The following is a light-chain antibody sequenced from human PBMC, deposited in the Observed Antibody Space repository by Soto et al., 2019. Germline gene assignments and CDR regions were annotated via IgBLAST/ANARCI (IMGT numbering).Light chain of an antibody. V-gene: IGLV1-51*02. CDR2: ENN. J-gene: IGLJ1*01. Sequence: QSGLTQPPSGSAAPGRKVTISCSGSSSNIGNNYVSWYQQLPGTAPKLLIYENNKRPSGIPDRFSGSKSGTSATLGITGLQTGDEADYYCGTWDSSLSASVFGTGTKVTVL. CDR1: SSNIGNNY. CDR3: GTWDSSLSASV.